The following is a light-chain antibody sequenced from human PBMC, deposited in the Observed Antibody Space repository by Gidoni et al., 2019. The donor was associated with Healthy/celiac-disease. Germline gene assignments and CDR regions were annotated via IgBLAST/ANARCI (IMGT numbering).Light chain of an antibody. CDR1: QSVLYSSNNKNY. CDR2: WAS. V-gene: IGKV4-1*01. Sequence: DILWTQSPESLAVSLGERATSNRKSSQSVLYSSNNKNYLAWYPQKPGQPPKLLIYWASTRESGVPDRFSGSGSGTDFTLTISSLQAEDVAVYYCQQYYSTLRTFGQGTKVEIK. J-gene: IGKJ1*01. CDR3: QQYYSTLRT.